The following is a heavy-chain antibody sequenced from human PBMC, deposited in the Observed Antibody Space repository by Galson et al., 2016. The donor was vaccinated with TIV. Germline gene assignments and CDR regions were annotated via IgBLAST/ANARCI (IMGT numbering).Heavy chain of an antibody. D-gene: IGHD6-19*01. J-gene: IGHJ6*02. V-gene: IGHV2-70*11. Sequence: PALVKPTQTLTLTRTFSGFSLSRSRMCVTWMRQPPGKALEWLARIDGDDDTYYNNFLATRLFITKDTSRNQVVLTLTNLDPAGTATYYCARASSDYFYNYGMDVWGQGTTVTVS. CDR3: ARASSDYFYNYGMDV. CDR2: IDGDDDT. CDR1: GFSLSRSRMC.